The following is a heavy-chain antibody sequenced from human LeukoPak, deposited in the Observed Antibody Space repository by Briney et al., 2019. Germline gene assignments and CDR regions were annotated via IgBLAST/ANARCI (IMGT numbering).Heavy chain of an antibody. CDR2: VSAANNP. J-gene: IGHJ4*02. CDR3: AMSVEMPPIPSFDY. Sequence: ASVKVSCKTSGYIFTPHHIHWMRQAPGQGLELLGWVSAANNPEYSQKLQGRVVITRDASATTSYLVLNSLRSEDTAVCYCAMSVEMPPIPSFDYWGQGTLVTVSS. V-gene: IGHV1-3*01. D-gene: IGHD5-24*01. CDR1: GYIFTPHH.